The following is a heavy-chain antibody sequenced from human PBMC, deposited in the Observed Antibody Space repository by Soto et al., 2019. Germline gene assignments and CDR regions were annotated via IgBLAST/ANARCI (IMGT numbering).Heavy chain of an antibody. D-gene: IGHD1-26*01. J-gene: IGHJ4*02. V-gene: IGHV3-48*02. Sequence: EVQLVESGGGLVQPGGSLRLSCAASGFTLSTYSMNWVRQAPGKGLEWVSYISSSSSIIYYADSVKGRFTISRDNAKNSLYLHMNSLRHEDTAVYYCARDLIGSYLRFDYWGQGTLVTVSS. CDR3: ARDLIGSYLRFDY. CDR2: ISSSSSII. CDR1: GFTLSTYS.